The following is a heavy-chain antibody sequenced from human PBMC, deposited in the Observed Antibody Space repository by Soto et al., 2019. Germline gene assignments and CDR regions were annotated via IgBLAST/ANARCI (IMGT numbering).Heavy chain of an antibody. J-gene: IGHJ4*02. CDR2: ISYDGSNK. CDR3: ERDQGDIVATFDY. V-gene: IGHV3-30-3*01. Sequence: XGSLRLSCAASGFTFSSYAMHGVRQAPGKGLEWVAVISYDGSNKYYADSVKGRFTISRDNSKNTLYLQMNSLRAEDTAVYYCERDQGDIVATFDYWGQGTLVTVSS. D-gene: IGHD5-12*01. CDR1: GFTFSSYA.